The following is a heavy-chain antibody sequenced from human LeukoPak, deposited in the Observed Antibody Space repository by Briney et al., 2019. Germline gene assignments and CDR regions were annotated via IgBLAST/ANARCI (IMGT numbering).Heavy chain of an antibody. D-gene: IGHD6-19*01. V-gene: IGHV4-30-4*02. CDR3: ATLPGYSSG. Sequence: SDTLSLTCTVSVDSINICDYYCSWIPQPPGKVLEWIGYIYYDGSTYYNPSLTIRVTISVDTSKNQFSLKLSSGTAADTAVYYCATLPGYSSGWGQGTLVTVSS. CDR1: VDSINICDYY. CDR2: IYYDGST. J-gene: IGHJ4*02.